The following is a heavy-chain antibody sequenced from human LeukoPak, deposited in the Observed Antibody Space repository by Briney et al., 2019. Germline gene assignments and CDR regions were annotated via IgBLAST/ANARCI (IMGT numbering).Heavy chain of an antibody. Sequence: GGSLRLSCAASGFTFNNAWMTWVRQAPGKGLEWVGRIKSKTEGGTTDYAAPVKGSFSISRDDSKNTLFLQMNSLKTEDTAVYYCTTDQLRSDYWGQGTLVTVSS. CDR2: IKSKTEGGTT. D-gene: IGHD5-24*01. J-gene: IGHJ4*02. CDR3: TTDQLRSDY. V-gene: IGHV3-15*05. CDR1: GFTFNNAW.